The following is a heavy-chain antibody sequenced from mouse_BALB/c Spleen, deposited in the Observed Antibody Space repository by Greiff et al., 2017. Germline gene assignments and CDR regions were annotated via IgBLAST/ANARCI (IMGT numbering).Heavy chain of an antibody. Sequence: EVKVVESGAELVKPGASVKLSCTASGFNIKDTYMHWVKQRPEQGLEWIGRIDPANGNTKYDPKFQGKATITADTSSNTAYLQLSSLTSEDTAVYYCARWPQFAYWGQGTLVTVSA. CDR1: GFNIKDTY. CDR2: IDPANGNT. J-gene: IGHJ3*01. V-gene: IGHV14-3*02. CDR3: ARWPQFAY.